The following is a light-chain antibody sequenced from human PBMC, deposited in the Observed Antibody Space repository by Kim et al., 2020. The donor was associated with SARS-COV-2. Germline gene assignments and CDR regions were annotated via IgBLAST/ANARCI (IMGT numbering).Light chain of an antibody. CDR2: DVT. V-gene: IGLV2-14*03. CDR1: SSDVGGYNY. J-gene: IGLJ2*01. CDR3: SSYTSSSTLV. Sequence: GQSITISCTGTSSDVGGYNYVPWYQQHPGKAPKLMIYDVTNRPSGVSNRFSGSKSGNKASLTISGLQAEDETDYYCSSYTSSSTLVFGGGTQLTVL.